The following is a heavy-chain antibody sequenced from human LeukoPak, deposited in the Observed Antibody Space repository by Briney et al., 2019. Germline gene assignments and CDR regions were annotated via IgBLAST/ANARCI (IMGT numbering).Heavy chain of an antibody. Sequence: SETLSLTCTVSGGSISSYYWSWIRQPPGKGLEWIGYIYYSGSTNYNPSLKSRVTISVDTSKNQFSLKLSSVTAADTAVYYCARGGYYYGSGSYFGIIGWFDPWGQGTLVTDSS. CDR3: ARGGYYYGSGSYFGIIGWFDP. D-gene: IGHD3-10*01. V-gene: IGHV4-59*01. CDR2: IYYSGST. J-gene: IGHJ5*02. CDR1: GGSISSYY.